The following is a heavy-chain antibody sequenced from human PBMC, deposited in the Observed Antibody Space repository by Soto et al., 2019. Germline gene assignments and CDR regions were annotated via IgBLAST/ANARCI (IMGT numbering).Heavy chain of an antibody. Sequence: SETLSLTCTVSGGSISSYYWSWIRQPPGKGLEWIGYIYYSGSTNYNPSLKSRVTISVDTSKNQFSLKLSSVTAADTAVYYCARGYYYDSSGYRYWYFDLWGRGTLVT. CDR2: IYYSGST. V-gene: IGHV4-59*01. CDR3: ARGYYYDSSGYRYWYFDL. CDR1: GGSISSYY. J-gene: IGHJ2*01. D-gene: IGHD3-22*01.